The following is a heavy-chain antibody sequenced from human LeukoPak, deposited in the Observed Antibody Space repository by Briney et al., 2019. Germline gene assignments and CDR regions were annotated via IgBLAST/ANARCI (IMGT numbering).Heavy chain of an antibody. CDR1: GFSVKTNY. D-gene: IGHD6-19*01. CDR2: ISYDGSNK. V-gene: IGHV3-30-3*01. J-gene: IGHJ4*02. CDR3: ARDRDRSGWYEGFDY. Sequence: PGGSLRLSCSASGFSVKTNYMAWVRQAPDKGLEWVARISYDGSNKYYADSVKGRFTISRDNSKNTLYLQMNSLRADDTAVYYCARDRDRSGWYEGFDYWGQGTLVTVSS.